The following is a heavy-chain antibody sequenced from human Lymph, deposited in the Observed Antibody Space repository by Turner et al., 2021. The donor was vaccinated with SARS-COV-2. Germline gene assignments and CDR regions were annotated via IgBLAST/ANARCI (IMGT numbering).Heavy chain of an antibody. CDR3: ARGFDY. V-gene: IGHV4-59*01. CDR2: IYYSGST. Sequence: QVQLQESGPGLVKHSETLSLTCTVSGCSISSYYWSWIRQPPGKGLEWIGYIYYSGSTNYNPSLKSRVTISVDTSKNQFSLKLTSVTAADTAVYYCARGFDYWGQGTLVTVSP. J-gene: IGHJ4*02. CDR1: GCSISSYY.